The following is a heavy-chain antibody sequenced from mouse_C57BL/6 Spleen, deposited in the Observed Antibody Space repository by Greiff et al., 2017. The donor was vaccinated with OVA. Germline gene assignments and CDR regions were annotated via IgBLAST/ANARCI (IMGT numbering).Heavy chain of an antibody. Sequence: QVQLQQSGPELVKPGASVKISCKASGYAFSSSWMNWVKQRPGKGLEWIGRIYPGDGDTNYNGQFKGKATLTADKSSSTAYMQLSSLTSEDSAVYFCARGTRYYYGSSYGWYVDVWGTGTTVTVSS. D-gene: IGHD1-1*01. CDR3: ARGTRYYYGSSYGWYVDV. J-gene: IGHJ1*03. CDR2: IYPGDGDT. V-gene: IGHV1-82*01. CDR1: GYAFSSSW.